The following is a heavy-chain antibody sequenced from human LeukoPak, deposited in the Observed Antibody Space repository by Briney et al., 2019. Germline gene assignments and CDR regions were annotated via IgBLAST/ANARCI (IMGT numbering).Heavy chain of an antibody. CDR1: GGSISSGTYY. CDR3: ARLALVGASRVVDY. J-gene: IGHJ4*01. Sequence: PSETLSLTCTVSGGSISSGTYYWGWVRQPPGKGLEWIGSIYSSGSTYYNPSLKSRVTISVDTSKNQFSLNLSSVTAADTAVYYCARLALVGASRVVDYWGHGTLVTVSS. V-gene: IGHV4-39*01. D-gene: IGHD1-26*01. CDR2: IYSSGST.